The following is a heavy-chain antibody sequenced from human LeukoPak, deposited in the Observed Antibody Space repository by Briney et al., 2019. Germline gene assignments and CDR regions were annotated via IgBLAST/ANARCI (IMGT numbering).Heavy chain of an antibody. Sequence: GGSLRLSCAASGFTVSDNYMAWVGQAPGKGLEWVSVIHTGGSTHYADSVKGRFTISRDNSKNTLFLQMNSLRADDTAMYYCARELFMVRGNDAFDIWGQGTMVTVSS. D-gene: IGHD3-10*01. CDR3: ARELFMVRGNDAFDI. CDR1: GFTVSDNY. V-gene: IGHV3-53*01. J-gene: IGHJ3*02. CDR2: IHTGGST.